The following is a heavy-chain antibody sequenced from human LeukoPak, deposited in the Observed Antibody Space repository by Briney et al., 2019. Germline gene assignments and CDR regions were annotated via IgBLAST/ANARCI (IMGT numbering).Heavy chain of an antibody. CDR2: IYYSGST. CDR3: ARGPSGSYYWFDP. J-gene: IGHJ5*02. Sequence: SETLSLTCTVSGGSISSYYWSWIRQPPGKGLEWIGYIYYSGSTNYNPSLKSRVTISVDTSKNQFSLKLSSVTAADTAVYYCARGPSGSYYWFDPWGQGTLVTVSS. CDR1: GGSISSYY. D-gene: IGHD1-26*01. V-gene: IGHV4-59*01.